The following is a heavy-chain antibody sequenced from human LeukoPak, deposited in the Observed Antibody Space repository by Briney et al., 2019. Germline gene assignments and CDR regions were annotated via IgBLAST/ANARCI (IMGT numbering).Heavy chain of an antibody. D-gene: IGHD6-13*01. CDR1: GFTVSNNY. CDR2: IYSGGST. CDR3: AGHSEMDV. V-gene: IGHV3-53*01. J-gene: IGHJ6*02. Sequence: GGSLRLSCAASGFTVSNNYMIWVRQAPGKGLEWVSLIYSGGSTCYSDSVRGRFATSRDNSKNTLYLQMSSLRAEDTAVYYCAGHSEMDVWGQGITVTVSS.